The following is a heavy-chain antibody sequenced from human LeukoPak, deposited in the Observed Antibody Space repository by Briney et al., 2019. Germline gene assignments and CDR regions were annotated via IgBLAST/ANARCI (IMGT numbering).Heavy chain of an antibody. CDR1: GYTFTSYA. CDR2: INAGNGNT. CDR3: ARLYYDFWSGSNAFDI. Sequence: ASVKVSCKASGYTFTSYAMHWVRQAPGQRLEWMGWINAGNGNTKYSQKFQGRVTITRDTSASTAYMELSSLRSEDTAVYYCARLYYDFWSGSNAFDIWGQGTMVTVSS. V-gene: IGHV1-3*01. D-gene: IGHD3-3*01. J-gene: IGHJ3*02.